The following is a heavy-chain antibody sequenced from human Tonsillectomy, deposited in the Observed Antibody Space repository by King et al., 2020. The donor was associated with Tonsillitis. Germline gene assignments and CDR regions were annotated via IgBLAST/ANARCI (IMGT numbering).Heavy chain of an antibody. J-gene: IGHJ3*01. D-gene: IGHD3-22*01. V-gene: IGHV3-30-3*01. Sequence: QLVQSGGGVVPPGMSLLLSCAASGFSFSSYAMHWFRQAPGTGLEWVAVISYDGSNKSYADSVRGRFTISRDNSKNTLYLQMNSLRAEDTAVYYCARDQSYYDSSGYYSDWGQGTMVTVSS. CDR3: ARDQSYYDSSGYYSD. CDR1: GFSFSSYA. CDR2: ISYDGSNK.